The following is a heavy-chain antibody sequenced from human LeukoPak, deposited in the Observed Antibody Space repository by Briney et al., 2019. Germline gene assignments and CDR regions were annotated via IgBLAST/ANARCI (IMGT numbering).Heavy chain of an antibody. V-gene: IGHV5-51*01. CDR1: GSIFTSYW. J-gene: IGHJ4*02. CDR2: IYSGDVDT. D-gene: IGHD3-10*01. Sequence: GASLQISCEGSGSIFTSYWIGGGRQVRGKGVEWRGMIYSGDVDTRYSPSLEGQVTISADKSISTAYLQWSSLKASDTAMYYCARRKKGELLIDYWGQGTLVTVSS. CDR3: ARRKKGELLIDY.